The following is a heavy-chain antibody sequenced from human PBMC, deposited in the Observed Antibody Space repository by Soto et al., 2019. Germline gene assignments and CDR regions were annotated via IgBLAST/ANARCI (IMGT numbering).Heavy chain of an antibody. CDR3: ALRALELRVHYYYGMDV. CDR2: IIPIFGTA. V-gene: IGHV1-69*06. CDR1: GGTFSSYA. D-gene: IGHD1-7*01. Sequence: QVQLVQSGAEVKKPGSSVKVSCKASGGTFSSYAISWVRQAPGQGLEWMGGIIPIFGTANYAQKFQGRVTITADKSTSTAYMELSSLRSEDTAVYYCALRALELRVHYYYGMDVWVQGTTVTVSS. J-gene: IGHJ6*02.